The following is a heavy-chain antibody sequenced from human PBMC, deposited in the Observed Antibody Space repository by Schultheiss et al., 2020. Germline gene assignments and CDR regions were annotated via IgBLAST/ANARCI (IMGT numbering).Heavy chain of an antibody. CDR1: GFTFSNAW. V-gene: IGHV3-15*01. D-gene: IGHD6-25*01. Sequence: GGSLRLSCAASGFTFSNAWMSWVRQAPGKGLEWVGRIKSKTDAGTTDYAALVKGRFTISRDDSKNTPYLQMNSLKTEDTAVYYCTTDLRGYSSAPQKYYYYGMDVWGQGTTVTVSS. CDR3: TTDLRGYSSAPQKYYYYGMDV. J-gene: IGHJ6*02. CDR2: IKSKTDAGTT.